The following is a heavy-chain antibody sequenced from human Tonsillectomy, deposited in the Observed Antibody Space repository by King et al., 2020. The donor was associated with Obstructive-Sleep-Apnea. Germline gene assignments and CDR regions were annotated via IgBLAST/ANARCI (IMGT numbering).Heavy chain of an antibody. V-gene: IGHV3-30-3*01. J-gene: IGHJ4*02. CDR3: ARGTEYFGSGSLGY. Sequence: VQLVESGGGVVQPGRSLGLSCAASGFTFTSYSMYWVRQAPGKGLEWVTVISYDGTNKYYADSGKGRFTISRDNSKNKLYLQMNSLRDEDTAVYYCARGTEYFGSGSLGYWGQGTLVTVSS. CDR1: GFTFTSYS. CDR2: ISYDGTNK. D-gene: IGHD3-10*01.